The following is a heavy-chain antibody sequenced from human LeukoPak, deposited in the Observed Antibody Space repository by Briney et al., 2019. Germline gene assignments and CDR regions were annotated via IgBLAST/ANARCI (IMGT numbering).Heavy chain of an antibody. CDR3: ARHSVYDFWSGYYPLYDY. CDR2: IYPGESDT. Sequence: GGALQISCKGSGYHFTSYWIGWGRQVPGKGLEGMGIIYPGESDTRYSASCQGQVTISADKCSRNAYLQWSSLKASDTAMYYCARHSVYDFWSGYYPLYDYWGQGTLVTVSS. V-gene: IGHV5-51*01. J-gene: IGHJ4*02. D-gene: IGHD3-3*01. CDR1: GYHFTSYW.